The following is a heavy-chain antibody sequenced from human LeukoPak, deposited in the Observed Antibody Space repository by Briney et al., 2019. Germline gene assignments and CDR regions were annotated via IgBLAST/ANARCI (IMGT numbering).Heavy chain of an antibody. J-gene: IGHJ6*03. V-gene: IGHV1-8*03. Sequence: ASVKVSCKTSGYTFTTYDINWVRQASGQGLEWMGWMNPNSGNTGYAQEFHGRVTFTRDTSTGTAYMELSSLRSGDTAVYYCARDGDEVDPNYYDSSGYYRPYYYYYYMDVWGKGTTVTISS. D-gene: IGHD3-22*01. CDR1: GYTFTTYD. CDR2: MNPNSGNT. CDR3: ARDGDEVDPNYYDSSGYYRPYYYYYYMDV.